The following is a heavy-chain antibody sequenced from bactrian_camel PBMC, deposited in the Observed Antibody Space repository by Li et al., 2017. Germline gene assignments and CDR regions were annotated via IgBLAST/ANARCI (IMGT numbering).Heavy chain of an antibody. V-gene: IGHV3S63*01. J-gene: IGHJ4*01. Sequence: VQLVESGGGSVQAGGSLRLPCAGPRYSYDTYCMAWFRQASGKERVVVAMMYSADGSQYLADSVEGRFTISQDIPKSTVYLQMESLKPDDTAVYYCAADHLGVYGFHPTLKGCRGFVRLGQGTQVTVS. CDR1: RYSYDTYC. CDR2: MYSADGSQ. D-gene: IGHD3*01.